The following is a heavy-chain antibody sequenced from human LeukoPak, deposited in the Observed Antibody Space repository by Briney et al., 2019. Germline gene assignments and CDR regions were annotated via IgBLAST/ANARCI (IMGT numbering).Heavy chain of an antibody. Sequence: SETLSLTCTVSGDSIGSSNNYWAWVRQPPGKGLEWLGSIYSGSTYYNPSLKSRVTISVDTSRNQFSLNLYSVTAADTATYYCARRGITYSGSFFAYWGQGTLVTVSS. J-gene: IGHJ4*02. CDR1: GDSIGSSNNY. CDR2: IYSGST. V-gene: IGHV4-39*01. D-gene: IGHD6-13*01. CDR3: ARRGITYSGSFFAY.